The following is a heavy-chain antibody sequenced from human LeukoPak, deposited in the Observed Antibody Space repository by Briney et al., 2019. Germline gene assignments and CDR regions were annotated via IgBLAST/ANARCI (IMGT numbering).Heavy chain of an antibody. J-gene: IGHJ3*01. Sequence: SETLSLTCTVSGDSIRSHYCAWIRQSPGKGLEWIGHIYNSATTDYNPSFKSRVTISLDTSNKQFSLKMTSVTALDSAVYYCARGGEGYNDDAFEVWGLGTAVTVSS. D-gene: IGHD5-24*01. CDR3: ARGGEGYNDDAFEV. CDR1: GDSIRSHY. V-gene: IGHV4-59*11. CDR2: IYNSATT.